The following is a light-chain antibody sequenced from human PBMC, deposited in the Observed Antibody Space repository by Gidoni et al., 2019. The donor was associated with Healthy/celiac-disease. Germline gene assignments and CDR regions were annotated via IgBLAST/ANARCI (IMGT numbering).Light chain of an antibody. CDR3: QQSYSTPRT. J-gene: IGKJ1*01. Sequence: DIQMTQSPSSLSASVGDRVTITCRASQSISSYLYWYQQKPGKAPKLLIYAASSLQSGVPSMFSGSGSWTDFTLTISSLQPEDFATYYCQQSYSTPRTFGQGTQVEIK. V-gene: IGKV1-39*01. CDR1: QSISSY. CDR2: AAS.